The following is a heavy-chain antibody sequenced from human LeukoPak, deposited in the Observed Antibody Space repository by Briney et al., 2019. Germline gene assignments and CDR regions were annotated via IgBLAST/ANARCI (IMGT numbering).Heavy chain of an antibody. J-gene: IGHJ4*02. D-gene: IGHD5/OR15-5a*01. CDR3: ARDLASVGPAAGH. CDR2: INPSGGST. V-gene: IGHV1-46*01. CDR1: GYTFTSYY. Sequence: ASVKVSCKASGYTFTSYYMHWVRQAPGQGLEWMGVINPSGGSTSYAQKFQGRVTMTRDTSTSTVYMELSSLRSEDTAVYYCARDLASVGPAAGHWGQGTLVTVSS.